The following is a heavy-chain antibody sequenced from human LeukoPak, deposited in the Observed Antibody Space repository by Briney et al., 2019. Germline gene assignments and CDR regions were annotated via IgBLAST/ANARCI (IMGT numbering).Heavy chain of an antibody. D-gene: IGHD2-15*01. CDR3: ARDPLTYCRSDSCYSRNWFDP. V-gene: IGHV1-18*01. J-gene: IGHJ5*02. CDR1: GYTFTSYG. CDR2: ISAYNGNT. Sequence: ASVKVSCKASGYTFTSYGISWVRQAPGQGLEWMGWISAYNGNTNYAQKLQGRVTMTTDTSTSTAYMELNSLRAEDTAVYYCARDPLTYCRSDSCYSRNWFDPWGQGTLVTVSS.